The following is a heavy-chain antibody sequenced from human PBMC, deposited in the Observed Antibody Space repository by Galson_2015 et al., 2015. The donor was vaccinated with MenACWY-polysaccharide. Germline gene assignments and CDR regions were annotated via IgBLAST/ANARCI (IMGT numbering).Heavy chain of an antibody. J-gene: IGHJ4*02. CDR1: GFTFSGSG. CDR2: ITGSGDRT. D-gene: IGHD2-2*01. Sequence: SLRLSCAASGFTFSGSGMAGVRRAPGRGRQWVSSITGSGDRTFYADSVKGRFTISRDNSKNTLFLQLNGLRAEDTALYYCTKSFTTSWHSWGQGTLVTVSS. V-gene: IGHV3-23*01. CDR3: TKSFTTSWHS.